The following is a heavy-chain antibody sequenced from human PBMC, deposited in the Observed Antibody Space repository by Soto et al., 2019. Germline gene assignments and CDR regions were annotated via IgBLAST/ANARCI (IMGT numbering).Heavy chain of an antibody. CDR3: LSGEGQNGHATRFAS. D-gene: IGHD1-26*01. CDR2: ISYNGIDT. Sequence: QMQLVESGGGVVQPGRSLRLSCATSGFTFSNHGIHWFRQAPGKGLEWVGDISYNGIDTWYADSVKGRFTIYRDNFKNTAYLQMNGLRLEDTAVYYGLSGEGQNGHATRFASWGQGTLVTVSP. CDR1: GFTFSNHG. V-gene: IGHV3-30*03. J-gene: IGHJ4*02.